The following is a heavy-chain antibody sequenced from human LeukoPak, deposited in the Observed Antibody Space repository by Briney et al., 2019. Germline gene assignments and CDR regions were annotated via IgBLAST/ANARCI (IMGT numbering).Heavy chain of an antibody. CDR2: KDYSGST. J-gene: IGHJ5*02. V-gene: IGHV4-59*08. CDR3: ARGARDWFDP. Sequence: SETLSLTCTVSGGSISRYYWSWIRQPPGKGLEWIGYKDYSGSTNYNRSLKGRVTISVDTSKNQFSLKLSSVTAADTAVYYCARGARDWFDPWGQGTLVTVSS. CDR1: GGSISRYY. D-gene: IGHD4/OR15-4a*01.